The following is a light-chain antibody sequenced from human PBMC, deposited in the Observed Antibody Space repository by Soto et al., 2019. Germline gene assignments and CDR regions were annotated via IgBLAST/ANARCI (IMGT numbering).Light chain of an antibody. J-gene: IGLJ2*01. CDR1: SSDVGGYNY. CDR3: SSYTVSSSVV. CDR2: DVS. Sequence: QSALTQPASVSGSPGQSITISCTGTSSDVGGYNYVSWYQQHPGKAPKLMIYDVSNRPFGVSNRFSGSKSGNTASLTISGLQAEDEADYYCSSYTVSSSVVFGGGTTVTVL. V-gene: IGLV2-14*01.